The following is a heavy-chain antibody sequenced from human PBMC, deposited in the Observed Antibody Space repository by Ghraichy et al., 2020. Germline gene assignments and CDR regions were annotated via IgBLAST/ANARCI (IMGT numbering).Heavy chain of an antibody. CDR2: ISWNSGSI. Sequence: SLRLSCAASGFTFDDYAMHWVRQAPGKDLEWVSGISWNSGSIGYADSVKGRFTISRDNAKNSLYLQMNSLRAEDTALYYCAKDIHPYCTNGVCYYGMDVWGQGTTVTVSS. J-gene: IGHJ6*02. V-gene: IGHV3-9*01. D-gene: IGHD2-8*01. CDR3: AKDIHPYCTNGVCYYGMDV. CDR1: GFTFDDYA.